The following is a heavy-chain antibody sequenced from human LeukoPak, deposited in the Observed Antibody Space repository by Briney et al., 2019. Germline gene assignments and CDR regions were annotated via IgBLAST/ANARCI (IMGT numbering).Heavy chain of an antibody. CDR3: ARVGGSGWYWGFYYFDY. Sequence: ASVKVSCKASGGTFSSYAISWVRQAPGQGLEWMGGIIPIFGTANCAQKFQGRVTITADESTSTAYMELSSLRSEDTAVYYCARVGGSGWYWGFYYFDYWGQGTLVTVSS. D-gene: IGHD6-19*01. V-gene: IGHV1-69*13. J-gene: IGHJ4*02. CDR2: IIPIFGTA. CDR1: GGTFSSYA.